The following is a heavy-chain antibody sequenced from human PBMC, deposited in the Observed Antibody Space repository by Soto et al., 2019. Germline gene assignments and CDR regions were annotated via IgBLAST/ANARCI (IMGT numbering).Heavy chain of an antibody. Sequence: EVRLVESGGDLVQPGGSLKLSCAASGLTFRSFAMSWVRQAPGKGPEWVSGISGNGGRTYNADSVKGLFTIARDNSKSTLYLQMDSLRAEDTAVYYCAKDPNGDDVGGFDFRGQGKMVIVSS. V-gene: IGHV3-23*04. J-gene: IGHJ3*01. CDR3: AKDPNGDDVGGFDF. D-gene: IGHD4-17*01. CDR1: GLTFRSFA. CDR2: ISGNGGRT.